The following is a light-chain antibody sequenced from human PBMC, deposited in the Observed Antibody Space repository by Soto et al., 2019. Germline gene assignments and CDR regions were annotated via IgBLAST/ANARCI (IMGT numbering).Light chain of an antibody. CDR2: WAS. CDR1: QAIFRDSSGRHL. Sequence: DIVMTQSPDSLAVSLGERATISCRSSQAIFRDSSGRHLLAWYQQKPGQPPKLLIYWASTRESGVPDRFSGSGSGTDFTLPVSSLQAEDVAVYYCQQFYNPPLIPFGQGNQLEI. V-gene: IGKV4-1*01. CDR3: QQFYNPPLIP. J-gene: IGKJ2*01.